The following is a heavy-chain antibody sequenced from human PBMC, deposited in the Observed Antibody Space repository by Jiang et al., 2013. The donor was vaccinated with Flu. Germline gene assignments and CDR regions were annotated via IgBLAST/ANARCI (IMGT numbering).Heavy chain of an antibody. D-gene: IGHD2-15*01. J-gene: IGHJ5*02. CDR2: IIPIFGTA. CDR3: ATSLVVVVAAIPAGWLDP. V-gene: IGHV1-69*01. Sequence: SGAEVKKPGSSVKVSCKASGDTFSRYTFSWVRQAPGQGLEWMGGIIPIFGTANYAQKFQGRVTITADESTSTAYMELSSLRSEDTAIYYCATSLVVVVAAIPAGWLDPWGQGTLVIVSS. CDR1: GDTFSRYT.